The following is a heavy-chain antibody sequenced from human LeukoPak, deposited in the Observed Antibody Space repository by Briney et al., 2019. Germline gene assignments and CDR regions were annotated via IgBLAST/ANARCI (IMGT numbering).Heavy chain of an antibody. V-gene: IGHV3-43*02. CDR1: GFTFDVYA. CDR3: AKDLPPNCSSTSCLNDY. Sequence: GGSLRLSCAASGFTFDVYAMHWVRQAPGKGLEWVSLISGDGGSTYYADSVKGRFTISRDNSKNSLYLQMNSLRTEDTALYYCAKDLPPNCSSTSCLNDYWGQGTLVTVSS. J-gene: IGHJ4*02. CDR2: ISGDGGST. D-gene: IGHD2-2*01.